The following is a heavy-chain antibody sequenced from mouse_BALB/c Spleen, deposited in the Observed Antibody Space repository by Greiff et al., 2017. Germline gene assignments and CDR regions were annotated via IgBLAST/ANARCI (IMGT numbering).Heavy chain of an antibody. Sequence: EVQVVESGGGLVKPGGSLKLSCAASGFTFSSYAMSWVRQTPEKRLEWVASISSGGSTYYPDSVKGRFTISRDNARNILYLQMSSLRSEDTAMYYCARGRGGAAYWGQGTLVTVSA. CDR3: ARGRGGAAY. V-gene: IGHV5-6-5*01. J-gene: IGHJ3*01. CDR1: GFTFSSYA. CDR2: ISSGGST.